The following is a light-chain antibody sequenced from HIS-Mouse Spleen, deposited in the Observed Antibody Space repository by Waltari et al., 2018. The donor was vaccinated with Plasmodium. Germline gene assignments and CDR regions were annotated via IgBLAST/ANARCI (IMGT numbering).Light chain of an antibody. CDR2: EVS. J-gene: IGLJ3*02. CDR1: SRDVGGYNY. Sequence: QSALTQPPSASGSPGQSVPISCTGTSRDVGGYNYVSWYQPHPGKAPKLMIYEVSKRPSGVPDRFSGSKSGNTASLTVSGLQAEDEADYYCSSYAGSNNWVFGGGTKLTVL. CDR3: SSYAGSNNWV. V-gene: IGLV2-8*01.